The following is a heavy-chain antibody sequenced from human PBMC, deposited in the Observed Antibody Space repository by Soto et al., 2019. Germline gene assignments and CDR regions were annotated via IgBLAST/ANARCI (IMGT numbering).Heavy chain of an antibody. V-gene: IGHV4-59*01. CDR3: ARDSRPYSRDDAFDI. Sequence: SETLSLTCTVSGGSISSYYWSWIRQPPGKGLEWIGYIYYSGSTNYNPSLKSRVTISVDTSKNQFSLKLSSVTAADTAVYYCARDSRPYSRDDAFDIWGQATMVTVSS. D-gene: IGHD2-21*01. CDR2: IYYSGST. CDR1: GGSISSYY. J-gene: IGHJ3*02.